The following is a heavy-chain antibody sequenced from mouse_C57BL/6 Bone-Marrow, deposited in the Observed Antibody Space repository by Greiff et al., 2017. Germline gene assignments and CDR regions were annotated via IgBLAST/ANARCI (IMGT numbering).Heavy chain of an antibody. Sequence: VQLQQPGAELVKPGASVKLSCKASGYTFTSYWLSWVKQRPGRGLEWIGRFDPNSGGTKYNEKFKGKATLTVDKPSSTAYLQLSSLTSDVSAVYYCAREGVFSTDYWGQGTTLTVSS. V-gene: IGHV1-72*01. CDR1: GYTFTSYW. CDR3: AREGVFSTDY. CDR2: FDPNSGGT. D-gene: IGHD2-1*01. J-gene: IGHJ2*01.